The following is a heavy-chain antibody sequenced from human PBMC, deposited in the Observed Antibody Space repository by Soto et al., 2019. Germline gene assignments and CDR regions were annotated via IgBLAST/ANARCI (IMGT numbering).Heavy chain of an antibody. D-gene: IGHD5-18*01. CDR1: GYTFTSYA. CDR3: ARAARGYSYGIPHYYYYMDV. Sequence: QVQLVQSGAEVKKPGASVKVSCKASGYTFTSYAMHWVRQAPGQRLEWMGWINAGNGNTNYSQKFQGRVTITRDTSASTADMELSRLRSEDTAVYYCARAARGYSYGIPHYYYYMDVWGKGTTVTVSS. J-gene: IGHJ6*03. CDR2: INAGNGNT. V-gene: IGHV1-3*01.